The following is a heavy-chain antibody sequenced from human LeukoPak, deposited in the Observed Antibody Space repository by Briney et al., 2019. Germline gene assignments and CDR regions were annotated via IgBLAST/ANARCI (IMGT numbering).Heavy chain of an antibody. V-gene: IGHV3-7*01. CDR3: ARGVWAPFDS. J-gene: IGHJ4*02. Sequence: GGSLRLSCAASGFSLSNYWMNWVRQVPGKGLGWVANIKQDGSKKNYVDSVKGRFSISRDNAKNTLILQMNSLRDEDTAVYYCARGVWAPFDSWGQGTLVSVSS. CDR1: GFSLSNYW. CDR2: IKQDGSKK. D-gene: IGHD7-27*01.